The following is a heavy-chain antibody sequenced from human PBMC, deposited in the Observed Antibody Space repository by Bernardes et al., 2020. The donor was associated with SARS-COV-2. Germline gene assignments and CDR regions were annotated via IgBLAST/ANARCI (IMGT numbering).Heavy chain of an antibody. D-gene: IGHD3-22*01. CDR2: INSNGNST. J-gene: IGHJ4*02. CDR3: VRDNGGYYYFDY. CDR1: GFTSSRYW. Sequence: RGSLSLSCAASGFTSSRYWKHFVRQAPGKGLVCVSRINSNGNSTTYADSVKGRFTISRDNAKNTLYLQMNSLRAEDTAVYYCVRDNGGYYYFDYWGQGTLVTVAS. V-gene: IGHV3-74*01.